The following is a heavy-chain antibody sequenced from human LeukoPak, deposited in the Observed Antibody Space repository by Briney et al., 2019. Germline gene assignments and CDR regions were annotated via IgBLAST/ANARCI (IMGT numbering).Heavy chain of an antibody. CDR1: GGSISSYY. D-gene: IGHD3-10*01. J-gene: IGHJ6*02. V-gene: IGHV4-59*12. Sequence: SETLSLTCTVSGGSISSYYWSCIRQPPGKGLGWIGYIYYSGSTNYNPSLKSRVTISVDTSKNQFSLKLCSVTAADTAVYYCARVGTMVRGTRYGMDVWGQGTTVTVSS. CDR3: ARVGTMVRGTRYGMDV. CDR2: IYYSGST.